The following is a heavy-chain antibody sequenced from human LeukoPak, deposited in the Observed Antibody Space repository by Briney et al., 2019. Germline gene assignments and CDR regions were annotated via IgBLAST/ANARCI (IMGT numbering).Heavy chain of an antibody. CDR2: FDPEDGET. J-gene: IGHJ4*02. D-gene: IGHD1-1*01. CDR3: ATVTGTTYYSFDY. Sequence: VASVKVSCKASGYTFTSYYMHWVRQAPGKGLEWMGGFDPEDGETIYAQKFQGRVTMTEDTSTDTAYMELSSLRSEDTAVYYCATVTGTTYYSFDYWGQGTLVTVSS. V-gene: IGHV1-24*01. CDR1: GYTFTSYY.